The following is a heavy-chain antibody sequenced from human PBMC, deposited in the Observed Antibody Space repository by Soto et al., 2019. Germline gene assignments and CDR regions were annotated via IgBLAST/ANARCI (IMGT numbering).Heavy chain of an antibody. CDR2: IYHSGST. Sequence: SETLSLTCTVSGGSISSSSYYWGWIRQPPGKGLEWIGEIYHSGSTNYNPSLKSRVTISVDKSKNQFSLKLSSVTAADTAVYYCARSPVAARHFDYWGQGTLVTVSS. CDR3: ARSPVAARHFDY. CDR1: GGSISSSSYY. D-gene: IGHD6-6*01. V-gene: IGHV4-39*07. J-gene: IGHJ4*02.